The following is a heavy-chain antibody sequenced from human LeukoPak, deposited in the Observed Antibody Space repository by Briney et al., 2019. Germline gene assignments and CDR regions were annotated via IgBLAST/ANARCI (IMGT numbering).Heavy chain of an antibody. CDR3: AKDGRVTPSGWFDP. CDR2: IGSVGFST. V-gene: IGHV3-23*01. CDR1: GFNFRDAA. Sequence: GGSLRLSCAASGFNFRDAAMTWVRQAAGKGLVWVSLIGSVGFSTHYGDSVKGRFTISRDNSKNTVSLQMNSLRVEDTAIYYCAKDGRVTPSGWFDPWGQGTLVTVSS. J-gene: IGHJ5*02. D-gene: IGHD1-26*01.